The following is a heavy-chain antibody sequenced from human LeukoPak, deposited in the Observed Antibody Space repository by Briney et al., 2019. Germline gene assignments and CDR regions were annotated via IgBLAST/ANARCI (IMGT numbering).Heavy chain of an antibody. CDR2: ISAYNANT. D-gene: IGHD3-9*01. CDR3: ARVRSGVSDMGYYFNYMDV. CDR1: GSTFTSYS. V-gene: IGHV1-18*01. Sequence: GASVKVSCKASGSTFTSYSITWVRQAPGPGLEWMGWISAYNANTHYAQNLQGRVTMTTDTSASTAYMELRSLRSDDTAVYYCARVRSGVSDMGYYFNYMDVWGKGTTVTVSS. J-gene: IGHJ6*03.